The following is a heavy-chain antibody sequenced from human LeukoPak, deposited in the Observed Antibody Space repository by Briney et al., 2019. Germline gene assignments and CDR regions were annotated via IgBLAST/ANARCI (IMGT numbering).Heavy chain of an antibody. CDR2: IWYDGSNK. CDR1: GFTFSSYG. J-gene: IGHJ3*02. Sequence: GGSLGLSCAASGFTFSSYGMHWVRQAPGKGLEWVAVIWYDGSNKYYADSVKGRFTISRDNSKNTLYLQMNSLRAEDTAVYYCARGARVGATLDDAFDIWGQGTMVTVSS. V-gene: IGHV3-33*01. CDR3: ARGARVGATLDDAFDI. D-gene: IGHD1-26*01.